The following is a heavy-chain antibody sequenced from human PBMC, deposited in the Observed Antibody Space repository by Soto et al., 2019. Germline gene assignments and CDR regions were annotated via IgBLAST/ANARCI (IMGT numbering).Heavy chain of an antibody. J-gene: IGHJ4*02. CDR2: INHSGST. D-gene: IGHD2-8*02. CDR3: ARDKITGLFDY. V-gene: IGHV4-34*01. CDR1: GGSFSGYY. Sequence: QVQLQQWGAGLLKPSETLSLTCAVYGGSFSGYYWTWIHQPPGTGLEWIGEINHSGSTNYNPSLKSRVTISVDTSMNQFSLKLTSVTAADTAVYYCARDKITGLFDYCGQGTLVTVSS.